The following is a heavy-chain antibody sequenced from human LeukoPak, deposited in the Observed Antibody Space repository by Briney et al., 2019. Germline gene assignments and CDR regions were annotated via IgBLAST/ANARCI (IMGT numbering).Heavy chain of an antibody. J-gene: IGHJ4*02. CDR2: INPSGSIT. Sequence: ASVKVSCKASVITFTSYYIHWVRQAPGRGLEWTGKINPSGSITTYAPKYQGRVTLTKDTSTNTVYIERSSLRSDATAVYYCALIAPPHMWGGGPVVSVS. D-gene: IGHD3-16*01. CDR1: VITFTSYY. V-gene: IGHV1-46*01. CDR3: ALIAPPHM.